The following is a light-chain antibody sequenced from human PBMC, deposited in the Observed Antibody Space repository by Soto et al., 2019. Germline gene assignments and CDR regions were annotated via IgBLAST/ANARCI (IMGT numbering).Light chain of an antibody. CDR3: QHYYNWPRT. V-gene: IGKV3-15*01. CDR2: GAS. CDR1: QSISRN. J-gene: IGKJ1*01. Sequence: EIVMTQSPATLSVSPGDRVTLSCRASQSISRNLAWYQQRPGQAPRLLIYGASTRATGIPAWFSGSGSGTEFTLTISSLQSEDFAVYCCQHYYNWPRTFGQGTKVDIK.